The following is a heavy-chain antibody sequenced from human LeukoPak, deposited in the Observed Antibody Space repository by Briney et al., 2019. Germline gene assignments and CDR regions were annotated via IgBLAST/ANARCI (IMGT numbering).Heavy chain of an antibody. V-gene: IGHV3-23*01. CDR3: AKDEGLTAAGLFDY. J-gene: IGHJ4*02. CDR1: GFTFSSYA. D-gene: IGHD6-13*01. CDR2: ISGGGTRT. Sequence: PGGSLRLSCAASGFTFSSYAMSWVRQAPGEGLEWLSAISGGGTRTYYADSVKGRFTISRDNSKNTLYLEMNNLRAEDTGVYYCAKDEGLTAAGLFDYWAREPWSPSPQ.